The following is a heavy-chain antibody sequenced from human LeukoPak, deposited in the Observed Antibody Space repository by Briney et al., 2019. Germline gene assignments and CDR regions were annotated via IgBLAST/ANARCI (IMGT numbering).Heavy chain of an antibody. V-gene: IGHV4-34*01. J-gene: IGHJ6*02. D-gene: IGHD4-17*01. CDR1: GGSFSGYY. Sequence: SETLSLTCAVYGGSFSGYYWSWIRQPPGKGLEWIGEINHSGSTNYNPSLKSRVTISADTSKNQFSLKLSSVTAADTAVYYCASRTVTHGMDVWGQGTTVTVSS. CDR2: INHSGST. CDR3: ASRTVTHGMDV.